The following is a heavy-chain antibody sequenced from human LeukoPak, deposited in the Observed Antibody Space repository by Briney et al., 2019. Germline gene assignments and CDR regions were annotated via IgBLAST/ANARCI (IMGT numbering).Heavy chain of an antibody. J-gene: IGHJ4*02. CDR2: MNPNSGNT. CDR1: GGTFSSYA. V-gene: IGHV1-8*02. D-gene: IGHD5-24*01. Sequence: ASVKVSCKASGGTFSSYAINWVRQATGQGLEWMGWMNPNSGNTGYAQKFQGRVTMTRNTSISTAYMELSSLRSEDTAVYYCARGFGMATIDYWGQGTLVTVSS. CDR3: ARGFGMATIDY.